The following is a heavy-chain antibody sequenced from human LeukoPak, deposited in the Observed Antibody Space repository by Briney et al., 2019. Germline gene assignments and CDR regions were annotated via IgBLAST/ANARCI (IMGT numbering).Heavy chain of an antibody. CDR1: GLTFSRNV. CDR2: ISYDGNNK. V-gene: IGHV3-30*01. CDR3: ARGGIPTGPYYYFYYIDV. J-gene: IGHJ6*03. Sequence: PGGSLRLSCAASGLTFSRNVMHWVRQAPGKGLEWVALISYDGNNKFYADSVKGRFTISRDNSRNTLYLQMNSLSGEDAAVYSCARGGIPTGPYYYFYYIDVWGKGTAVTVSS. D-gene: IGHD3-10*01.